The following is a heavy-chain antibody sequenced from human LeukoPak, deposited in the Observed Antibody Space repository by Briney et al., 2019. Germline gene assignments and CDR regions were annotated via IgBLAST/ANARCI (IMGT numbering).Heavy chain of an antibody. D-gene: IGHD3-10*02. J-gene: IGHJ4*02. V-gene: IGHV4-39*01. CDR2: IYYSGST. CDR1: GGSIVSSSYY. Sequence: PSETLSLTCTVSGGSIVSSSYYWDWIRQPPGKGLEWIGNIYYSGSTYYNPSLKSRVTISVDTSKNQFSLKLSSVTAADTAVYYCARHVRGGRESFDYWGQGTLVTVSS. CDR3: ARHVRGGRESFDY.